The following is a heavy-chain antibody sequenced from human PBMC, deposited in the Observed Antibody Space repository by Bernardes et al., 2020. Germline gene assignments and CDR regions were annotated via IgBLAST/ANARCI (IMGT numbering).Heavy chain of an antibody. CDR2: IYYSGST. J-gene: IGHJ3*02. V-gene: IGHV4-59*08. CDR1: GGSISSYY. Sequence: SETLSLTCSVSGGSISSYYWNWIRQPPGKGLEWIGYIYYSGSTNYNPSLKSRVTISVDTSKNRFSLKLRSVTPADTAVYYCARLDYRGNPAASAFDIWGQGTMVTVSS. CDR3: ARLDYRGNPAASAFDI. D-gene: IGHD4-17*01.